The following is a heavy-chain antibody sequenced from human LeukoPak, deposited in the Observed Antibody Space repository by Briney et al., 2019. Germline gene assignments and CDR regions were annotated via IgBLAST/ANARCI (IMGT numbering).Heavy chain of an antibody. CDR3: ACSSGWYNWFDP. D-gene: IGHD6-19*01. CDR1: GVSISSINW. CDR2: IFHSGSA. J-gene: IGHJ5*02. Sequence: SETLSLTCAVSGVSISSINWWTWVRQSPGMGLEWIGDIFHSGSANSNPSLKSRVTVSVDKSNNQFSLKLTSVTAADTAVYYCACSSGWYNWFDPWGQGTLVTVSS. V-gene: IGHV4-4*02.